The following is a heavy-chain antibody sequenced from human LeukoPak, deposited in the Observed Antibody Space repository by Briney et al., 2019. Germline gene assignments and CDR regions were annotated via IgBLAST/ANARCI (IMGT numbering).Heavy chain of an antibody. CDR3: AREHSSGYLLDP. CDR1: GYTFTSYG. V-gene: IGHV1-18*01. CDR2: ISAYNGNT. Sequence: ASVKVSCKASGYTFTSYGISWVRQAPGQGLEWMGWISAYNGNTNYAQKLQGRVTMTTDTSTNTAYMELRSLRSDDTAVYYCAREHSSGYLLDPWGQGTLVTVSS. D-gene: IGHD3-22*01. J-gene: IGHJ5*02.